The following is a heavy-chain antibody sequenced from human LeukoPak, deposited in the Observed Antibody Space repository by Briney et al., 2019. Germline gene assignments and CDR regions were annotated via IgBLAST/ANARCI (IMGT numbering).Heavy chain of an antibody. V-gene: IGHV1-69*05. D-gene: IGHD6-6*01. Sequence: GASVKVSCKASGGTFNSDGISWVRQAPGQWLEWMGGIIPIFGTANYAQKFQGRVTITTDESTSTAYMELSSLRSEDTAVYYCARSSIAARLYYFDYWGQGTLVTVSS. CDR2: IIPIFGTA. CDR3: ARSSIAARLYYFDY. CDR1: GGTFNSDG. J-gene: IGHJ4*02.